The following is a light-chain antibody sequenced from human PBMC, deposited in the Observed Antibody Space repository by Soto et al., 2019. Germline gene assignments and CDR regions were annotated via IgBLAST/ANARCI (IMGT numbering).Light chain of an antibody. CDR2: AAS. Sequence: EIVMTQSPATLSVSPGERATLSCRASQSVSSNLAWYQQKPGQAPRLLIYAASTRATGIPARFSGSGSGTEFTLSISSLQSEDFAVYYCQQYNNRPYTFGQGTKLEIK. CDR3: QQYNNRPYT. CDR1: QSVSSN. V-gene: IGKV3-15*01. J-gene: IGKJ2*01.